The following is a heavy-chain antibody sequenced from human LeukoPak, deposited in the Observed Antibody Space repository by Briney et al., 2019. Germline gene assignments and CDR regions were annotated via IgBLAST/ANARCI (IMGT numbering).Heavy chain of an antibody. J-gene: IGHJ6*03. CDR1: GYTFTSYY. CDR3: ARSSSSWYNGYYYYYMDV. CDR2: INPSGGST. Sequence: ASVKVSCKASGYTFTSYYMHWVRQAPGQGLEWMGIINPSGGSTSYAQKFQGRVTMTRDMSTSTAYMELSRLRSDDTAVYYCARSSSSWYNGYYYYYMDVWGKGTTVTVSS. V-gene: IGHV1-46*01. D-gene: IGHD6-13*01.